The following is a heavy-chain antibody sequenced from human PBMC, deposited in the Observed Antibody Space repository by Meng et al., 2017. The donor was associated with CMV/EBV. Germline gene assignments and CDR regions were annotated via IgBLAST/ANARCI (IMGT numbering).Heavy chain of an antibody. D-gene: IGHD3-16*01. V-gene: IGHV3-30*04. J-gene: IGHJ6*02. CDR1: GFTFSSYA. Sequence: GGSLRLSCAASGFTFSSYAMHWVRQAPGKGLEWVAVISYDGSNKYYADSVKGLFTISRDNSKNTLYLQMNSLRAEDTAVYYCARDSWGYVMRYYGMDVWGQGTTVTVSS. CDR3: ARDSWGYVMRYYGMDV. CDR2: ISYDGSNK.